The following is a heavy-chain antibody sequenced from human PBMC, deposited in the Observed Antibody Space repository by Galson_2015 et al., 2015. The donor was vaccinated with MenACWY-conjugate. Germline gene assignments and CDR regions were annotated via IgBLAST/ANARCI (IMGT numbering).Heavy chain of an antibody. CDR3: AREGDDWAFEEGDY. CDR1: GFTFSNYG. V-gene: IGHV3-30*03. Sequence: SLRLSCAGSGFTFSNYGMLWVRQAPGQGLEWVALIPRNGRAEFYVDSVKGHFTLSRDTSNNTVYLHMNSLGAEDTALYYCAREGDDWAFEEGDYWGQETLVTVSS. CDR2: IPRNGRAE. D-gene: IGHD2-21*02. J-gene: IGHJ4*02.